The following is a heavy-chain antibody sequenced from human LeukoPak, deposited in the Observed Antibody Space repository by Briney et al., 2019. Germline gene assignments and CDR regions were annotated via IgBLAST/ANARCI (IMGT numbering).Heavy chain of an antibody. CDR2: ITSSGSTK. CDR3: ARVGFDI. V-gene: IGHV3-48*03. J-gene: IGHJ3*02. CDR1: GFTFSNYE. Sequence: GGSLILSCAASGFTFSNYEMNWVRQAPGKGLEWISTITSSGSTKYYADSVKGRFDASRDNAKNSLYLQMNSLRAEDTAVYYCARVGFDIWGQGTMVPVSS.